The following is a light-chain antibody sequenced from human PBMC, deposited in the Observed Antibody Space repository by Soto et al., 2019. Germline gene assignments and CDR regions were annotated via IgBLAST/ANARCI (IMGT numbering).Light chain of an antibody. CDR1: SGHSSYA. J-gene: IGLJ2*01. CDR3: QTWGTGIPVV. CDR2: VNSDGSH. V-gene: IGLV4-69*01. Sequence: QPVLTQSPSASASLGASVKLTCTLSSGHSSYAIGWHQQQPEKGPRYLMKVNSDGSHSKGDGIPYRFSGSSSGAERYLTISSLQSEDEADYYCQTWGTGIPVVFGGGTKLTVL.